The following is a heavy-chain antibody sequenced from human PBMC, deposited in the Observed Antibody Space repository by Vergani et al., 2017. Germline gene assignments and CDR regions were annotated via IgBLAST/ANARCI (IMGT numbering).Heavy chain of an antibody. D-gene: IGHD4-23*01. Sequence: QVQLQESGPGLVQPSETLSLTCTVSGGSVSSGSYYWSWIRQPPGKGLEWIGYIYYSGSTNYNPSLKSLVTISVDTSKNQFSLKLSSVTAADTAVYYCARVGATTTVVTPVGNCYYYGMDVGGKGTTVTVSS. CDR2: IYYSGST. V-gene: IGHV4-61*01. CDR3: ARVGATTTVVTPVGNCYYYGMDV. J-gene: IGHJ6*04. CDR1: GGSVSSGSYY.